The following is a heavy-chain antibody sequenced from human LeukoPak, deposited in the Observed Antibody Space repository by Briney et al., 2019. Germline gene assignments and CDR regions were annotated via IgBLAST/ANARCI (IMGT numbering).Heavy chain of an antibody. J-gene: IGHJ6*03. Sequence: SETLSLTCTVSGGSLSSYYWSWLRQPAGKGLEGMGRMYTSGSTAYNPSIRSRVTMPVDTSKNQFSLKLSSATAADTAVYYCAREPTDYYYMEAWGKGTTVTIS. CDR3: AREPTDYYYMEA. CDR1: GGSLSSYY. CDR2: MYTSGST. V-gene: IGHV4-4*07.